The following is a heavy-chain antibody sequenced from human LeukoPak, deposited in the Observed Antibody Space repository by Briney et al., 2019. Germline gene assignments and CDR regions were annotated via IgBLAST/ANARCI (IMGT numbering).Heavy chain of an antibody. V-gene: IGHV1-18*01. J-gene: IGHJ5*02. D-gene: IGHD2-2*01. CDR2: ISAYNGNT. CDR3: ARGASGVDWFDP. CDR1: GYTFTSYG. Sequence: ASVTVSCKASGYTFTSYGISWVRQAPGQGLEWMGWISAYNGNTNYAQKLQGRVTMTTDTSTSTAYMELRSLRSDDTVVYYCARGASGVDWFDPWGQGTLVTVPS.